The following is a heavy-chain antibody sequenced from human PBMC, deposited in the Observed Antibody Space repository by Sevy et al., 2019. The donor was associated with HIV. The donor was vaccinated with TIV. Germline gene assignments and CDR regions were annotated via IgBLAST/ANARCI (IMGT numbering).Heavy chain of an antibody. V-gene: IGHV3-30*18. J-gene: IGHJ4*02. CDR2: ISYDGSIK. CDR1: GFTFSNYG. D-gene: IGHD1-7*01. CDR3: AKDQGRLLELDY. Sequence: GGSLRVSCAASGFTFSNYGMHWVRQAPGKGLEWVAVISYDGSIKYYADSVRGRFTISRDNSKNTLYLQMNSLRPEVTTMYFCAKDQGRLLELDYWGQGTLVTVSS.